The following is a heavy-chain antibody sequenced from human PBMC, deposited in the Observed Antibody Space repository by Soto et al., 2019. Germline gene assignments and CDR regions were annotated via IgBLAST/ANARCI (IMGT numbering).Heavy chain of an antibody. J-gene: IGHJ4*02. V-gene: IGHV4-34*01. CDR2: INHSGST. Sequence: SETLSLTCAVYGGSFSGYSWNWIRRPPGKGLEWIGEINHSGSTNYNPSLKSRVTISLDTSKNQFSLRLTSLTAADTAVYFCARDNQIVAMGRPFDYWGQGILVTVSS. CDR1: GGSFSGYS. CDR3: ARDNQIVAMGRPFDY. D-gene: IGHD5-12*01.